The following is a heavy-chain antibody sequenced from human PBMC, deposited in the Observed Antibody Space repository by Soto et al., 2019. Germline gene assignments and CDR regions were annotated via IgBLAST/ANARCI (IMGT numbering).Heavy chain of an antibody. CDR2: IYYSGST. V-gene: IGHV4-61*01. Sequence: PSETLSLTCTVSGGSVSSGSYYWSWIRQPPGKGLEWIGYIYYSGSTNYNPSLKSRVTISVDTSKNQFSLKLSSVTAADTAVYYCARDMYYYDSSGYYEGLYYYYGMDVWGQGTTVTVSS. J-gene: IGHJ6*02. CDR1: GGSVSSGSYY. D-gene: IGHD3-22*01. CDR3: ARDMYYYDSSGYYEGLYYYYGMDV.